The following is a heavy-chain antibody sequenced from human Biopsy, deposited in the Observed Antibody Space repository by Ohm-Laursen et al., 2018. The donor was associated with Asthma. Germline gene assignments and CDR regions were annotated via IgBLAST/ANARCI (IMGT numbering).Heavy chain of an antibody. V-gene: IGHV3-53*01. CDR3: ARDSYSSGLYDDFES. J-gene: IGHJ4*02. CDR2: IYSGGTS. Sequence: GSLRLSCSASGFAVSRDHMFWVRQAPGKGLEWVSVIYSGGTSHTADSVRGRFTISRDYSKNTLYLQMHSLRAEDTAVYYCARDSYSSGLYDDFESWGQGTLVTVSS. CDR1: GFAVSRDH. D-gene: IGHD6-19*01.